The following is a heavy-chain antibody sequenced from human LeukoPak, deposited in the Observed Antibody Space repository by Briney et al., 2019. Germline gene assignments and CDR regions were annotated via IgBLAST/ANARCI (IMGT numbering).Heavy chain of an antibody. D-gene: IGHD3-22*01. CDR2: ISGSGDDT. J-gene: IGHJ5*02. Sequence: PGGSLRLSCAASGFIFSNYAMNWVRQAPGKGLEWVSAISGSGDDTYYADSVKGLFTISRDNSKNTVYLQMNRLRAEDTAIYYCAKDRRSSGPYNWFDPWGQGTLVTVSS. CDR1: GFIFSNYA. CDR3: AKDRRSSGPYNWFDP. V-gene: IGHV3-23*01.